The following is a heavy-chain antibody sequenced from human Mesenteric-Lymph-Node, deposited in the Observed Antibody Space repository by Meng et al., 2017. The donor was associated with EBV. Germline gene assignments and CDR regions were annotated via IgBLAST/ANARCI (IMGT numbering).Heavy chain of an antibody. V-gene: IGHV1-18*01. J-gene: IGHJ4*02. CDR1: GFTFTAYY. CDR3: VRDPAPGRNNYFDY. Sequence: VQLVQSGAEVKKAGASVKVSCRASGFTFTAYYIHWVRQAPGQGLEWLGWTRGYNDDTNHAQKFRGRVTMTTDTSTSTAYMELRSLRSDDTAVYYCVRDPAPGRNNYFDYWGQGTLVTVSS. CDR2: TRGYNDDT. D-gene: IGHD6-13*01.